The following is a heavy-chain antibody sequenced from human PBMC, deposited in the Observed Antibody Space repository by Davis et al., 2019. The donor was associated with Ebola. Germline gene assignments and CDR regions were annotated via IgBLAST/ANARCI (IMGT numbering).Heavy chain of an antibody. CDR3: TRQTISTQSYYGMDV. CDR2: IIPLFGTP. D-gene: IGHD2-2*01. J-gene: IGHJ6*02. V-gene: IGHV1-69*13. CDR1: GGTFSNYA. Sequence: SVKVSCKASGGTFSNYAISWVRQAPGQGLEWMGGIIPLFGTPKYAQNLQGRVTITADESTNTAYMELISLRSEDTAVYYCTRQTISTQSYYGMDVWGQGTTVTVSS.